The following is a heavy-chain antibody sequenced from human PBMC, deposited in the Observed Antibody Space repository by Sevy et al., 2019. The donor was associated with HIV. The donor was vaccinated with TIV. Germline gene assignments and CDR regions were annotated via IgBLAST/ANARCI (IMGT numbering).Heavy chain of an antibody. V-gene: IGHV3-33*01. CDR2: IWYDGSNK. Sequence: GGSLRLSCAASGFTFSSYGMHWVRQAPGKGLEWVAVIWYDGSNKYYADSVKGRFTISRDNSENTLYLQMNSLRAEDTAVYYCARGRGLISYNFDYWGQGTLVTVSS. CDR3: ARGRGLISYNFDY. J-gene: IGHJ4*02. D-gene: IGHD3-16*01. CDR1: GFTFSSYG.